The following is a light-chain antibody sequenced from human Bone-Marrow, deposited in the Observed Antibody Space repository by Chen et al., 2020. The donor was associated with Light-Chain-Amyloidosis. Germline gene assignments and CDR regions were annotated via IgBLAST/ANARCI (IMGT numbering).Light chain of an antibody. J-gene: IGKJ5*01. Sequence: DIRMTQSPSSVSAPIGDRGSITCRASQDITNLLGWYQQKPGKAPKLLIYLASNLHTGVPSRFSASGFGTFFTLTINNVQPEDFGSYYCQQADKFPITFGQGTRL. CDR1: QDITNL. V-gene: IGKV1-12*01. CDR2: LAS. CDR3: QQADKFPIT.